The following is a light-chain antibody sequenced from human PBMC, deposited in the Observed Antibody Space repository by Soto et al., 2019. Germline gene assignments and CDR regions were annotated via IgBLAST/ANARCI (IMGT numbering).Light chain of an antibody. V-gene: IGKV1-5*03. CDR1: QSLSYW. CDR3: QQYDRFPYT. CDR2: KAS. J-gene: IGKJ2*01. Sequence: DIQMTQSPSTLSASVGDTVTITCRASQSLSYWLAWYQQKPGQAPKLLIHKASTLESGVRSRFSGSRCGTEFTLTISSLQPDDFATFYCQQYDRFPYTFGQGTKLEI.